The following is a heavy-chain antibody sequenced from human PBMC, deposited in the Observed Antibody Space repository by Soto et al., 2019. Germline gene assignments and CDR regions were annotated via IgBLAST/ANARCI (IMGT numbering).Heavy chain of an antibody. CDR1: GFTFSNYW. CDR3: VRDYMFRGRDSNWFDP. J-gene: IGHJ5*02. V-gene: IGHV3-74*01. Sequence: EVQLVESGGGLVQPGGSLRLSCAASGFTFSNYWMHWVRQAPGKGLVWVSRISIDGRSTIYADSVKGRFTISRDNAKNTLYLQMNSLRADDTAVYYCVRDYMFRGRDSNWFDPWGQGTLVTVSS. CDR2: ISIDGRST. D-gene: IGHD3-10*01.